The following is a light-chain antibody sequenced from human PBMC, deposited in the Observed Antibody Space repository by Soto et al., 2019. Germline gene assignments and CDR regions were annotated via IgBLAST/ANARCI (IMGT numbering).Light chain of an antibody. Sequence: QSALTQPASVSGSPGQSITISCTDTSSDVGYYNYVSWYQHHPGKAPKLIIYEVSNRPSGVSNRFSGSKSGNTASLTISGLQAEDEADYYCSSYTTSSTQVFGGGTKLTVL. CDR2: EVS. CDR3: SSYTTSSTQV. J-gene: IGLJ2*01. CDR1: SSDVGYYNY. V-gene: IGLV2-14*01.